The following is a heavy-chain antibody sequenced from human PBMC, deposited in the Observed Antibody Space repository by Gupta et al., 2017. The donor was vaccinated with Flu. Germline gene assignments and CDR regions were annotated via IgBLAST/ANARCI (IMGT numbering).Heavy chain of an antibody. CDR2: ISYSGST. J-gene: IGHJ6*03. D-gene: IGHD2-2*02. CDR3: TREVVPATIDYYYYYMDV. V-gene: IGHV4-30-4*01. Sequence: IRQPPGKGLEWIGYISYSGSTYYNPSLKSRITISVDTSKNQFSLKLSSVTAADTAVYYCTREVVPATIDYYYYYMDVWGKGTTVTVSS.